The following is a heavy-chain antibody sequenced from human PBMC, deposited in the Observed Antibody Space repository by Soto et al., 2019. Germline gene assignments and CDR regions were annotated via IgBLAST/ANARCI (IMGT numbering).Heavy chain of an antibody. J-gene: IGHJ4*02. Sequence: GGSLRLSCAASGFTFSSYAMHWVRQAPGKGLEWVAVISYDGSNKYYADSVKGRFTISRDNSKNTLYLQMNSLRAEDTAVYYCARDPDRRSDFWSGYLETFFDYWGQGTLVTVSS. D-gene: IGHD3-3*01. V-gene: IGHV3-30-3*01. CDR2: ISYDGSNK. CDR1: GFTFSSYA. CDR3: ARDPDRRSDFWSGYLETFFDY.